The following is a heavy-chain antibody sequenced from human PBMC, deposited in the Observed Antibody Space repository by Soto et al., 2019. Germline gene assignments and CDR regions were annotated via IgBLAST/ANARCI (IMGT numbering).Heavy chain of an antibody. CDR1: GFTFSSYS. CDR3: ASALYYYDSSATHWFDP. CDR2: ISSSSSYI. J-gene: IGHJ5*02. Sequence: GGSLRLSCAASGFTFSSYSMNWVRQAPGKGLEWVSSISSSSSYIYYADSVKGRFTISRDNAKNSLYLQMNSLRAEDTAVYYCASALYYYDSSATHWFDPWGQGTLVTVSS. V-gene: IGHV3-21*01. D-gene: IGHD3-22*01.